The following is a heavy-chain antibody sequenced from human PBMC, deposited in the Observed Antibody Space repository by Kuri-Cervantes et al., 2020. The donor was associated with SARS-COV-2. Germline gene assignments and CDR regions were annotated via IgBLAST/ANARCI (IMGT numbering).Heavy chain of an antibody. CDR2: ISSSSSYI. V-gene: IGHV3-21*01. Sequence: GESLKISCAASGFTFSSYSMNWVRQAPGKGLEWVSSISSSSSYIYYADSVKGRFTISRDNAKNSLYLQMNSLRAEDTAVYYCARGVGSYYYYYYMDVWGKGTTVTVSS. CDR3: ARGVGSYYYYYYMDV. CDR1: GFTFSSYS. J-gene: IGHJ6*03. D-gene: IGHD3-10*01.